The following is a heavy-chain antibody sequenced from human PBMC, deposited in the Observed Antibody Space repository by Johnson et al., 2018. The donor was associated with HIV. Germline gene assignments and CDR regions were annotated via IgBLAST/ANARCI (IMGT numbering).Heavy chain of an antibody. CDR1: GFTISGFY. J-gene: IGHJ3*02. CDR3: AREGGYSGYEGVGHTNDAFDI. D-gene: IGHD5-12*01. V-gene: IGHV3-66*01. CDR2: VSSGGTS. Sequence: MQLVESGGGLVQPGGSLRLSCAASGFTISGFYMSWVRQAPGKVPEWLSVVSSGGTSYYAASVRGRFTISRDNSKNTLYLQMNSLRAEDTAVYYCAREGGYSGYEGVGHTNDAFDIWGQGTMVTVSS.